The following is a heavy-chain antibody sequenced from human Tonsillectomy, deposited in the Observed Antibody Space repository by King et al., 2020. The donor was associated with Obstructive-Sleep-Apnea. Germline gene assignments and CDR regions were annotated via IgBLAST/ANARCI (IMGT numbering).Heavy chain of an antibody. J-gene: IGHJ4*02. Sequence: VQLVESGGGVVQPGRSLRLSCAASGFTFTSYAMHWVRQAPGKGLEWVAVISYDGSNKYYADSVKGRFTISSDNSKNTLYLQMNSLRAEDTAVYYCAREYDFWSALDYWGQGTLVTVSS. CDR1: GFTFTSYA. CDR3: AREYDFWSALDY. V-gene: IGHV3-30*04. CDR2: ISYDGSNK. D-gene: IGHD3-3*01.